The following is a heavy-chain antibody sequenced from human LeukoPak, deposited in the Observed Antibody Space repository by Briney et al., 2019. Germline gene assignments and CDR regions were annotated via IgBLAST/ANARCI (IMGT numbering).Heavy chain of an antibody. V-gene: IGHV3-11*01. CDR2: ITPSGDYM. Sequence: GGSLRLSCAASGFSFSDSYMSWIRQAPGRGLEYISYITPSGDYMSYTDSVKGRFTFSRDNAKNSLYLQMNSPRAEDTAVYFCAKGHTSLDCRGQGALVTVSS. D-gene: IGHD2/OR15-2a*01. CDR1: GFSFSDSY. J-gene: IGHJ4*02. CDR3: AKGHTSLDC.